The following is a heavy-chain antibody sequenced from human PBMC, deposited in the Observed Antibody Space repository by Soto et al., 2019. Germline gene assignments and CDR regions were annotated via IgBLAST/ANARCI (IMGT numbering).Heavy chain of an antibody. CDR2: ISLNSGSI. CDR3: AKDPSYDFWSGSGAFDI. Sequence: YTAAEFTFVDHAMHWIRQAPRIGLEWVSGISLNSGSIGYADSVKGRFTISRDNAKNYLYLQMNSLRAEDTALYYCAKDPSYDFWSGSGAFDIWGQGTLVTV. CDR1: EFTFVDHA. V-gene: IGHV3-9*01. J-gene: IGHJ3*02. D-gene: IGHD3-3*01.